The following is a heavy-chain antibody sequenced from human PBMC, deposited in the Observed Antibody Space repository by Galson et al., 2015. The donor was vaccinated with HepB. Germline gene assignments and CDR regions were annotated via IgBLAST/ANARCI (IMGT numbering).Heavy chain of an antibody. J-gene: IGHJ1*01. D-gene: IGHD3-16*02. CDR1: GGSISSSSYY. CDR2: IYYSGST. V-gene: IGHV4-39*01. CDR3: ATLRNYDYVWGSYRTEYFQH. Sequence: SETLSLTCTVSGGSISSSSYYWGWIRQPPGKGLEWIGSIYYSGSTYYNPSLKSRVTISVDTSKNQFSLKLSSVTAADTAVYYCATLRNYDYVWGSYRTEYFQHWGQGTLVTVSS.